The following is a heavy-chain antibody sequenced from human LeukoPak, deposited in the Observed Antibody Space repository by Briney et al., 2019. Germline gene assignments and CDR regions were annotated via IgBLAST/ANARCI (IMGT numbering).Heavy chain of an antibody. D-gene: IGHD3-3*01. CDR2: IYTSGST. Sequence: SQTLSLTCTVSGGSISSGSYYWSWIRQPAGKGLEWIGRIYTSGSTNYNPSLKSRVTISVDTSKYQFSLKLSSVTAADTAVYYCASSDFWSGSVNYWGQGTLVTVSS. V-gene: IGHV4-61*02. CDR1: GGSISSGSYY. CDR3: ASSDFWSGSVNY. J-gene: IGHJ4*02.